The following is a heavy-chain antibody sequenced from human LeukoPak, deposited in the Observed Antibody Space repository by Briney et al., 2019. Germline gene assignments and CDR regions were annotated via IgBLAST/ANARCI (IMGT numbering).Heavy chain of an antibody. J-gene: IGHJ4*02. D-gene: IGHD6-13*01. CDR2: IYYSGST. Sequence: PSETLSLTCTVSGGSLSSSSYYWGWIRQPPGKGLEWIGSIYYSGSTYYNPSLKSRVTISVDTSKNQFSLKLSSVTAADTAVYYCARHITEPLAAARDYWGQGTLVTVSS. V-gene: IGHV4-39*01. CDR3: ARHITEPLAAARDY. CDR1: GGSLSSSSYY.